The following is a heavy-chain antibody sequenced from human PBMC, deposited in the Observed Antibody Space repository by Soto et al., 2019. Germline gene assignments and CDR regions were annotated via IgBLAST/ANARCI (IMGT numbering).Heavy chain of an antibody. Sequence: ASVKVSCKASGYTFTSYAMHWVRQAPGQRLEWMGWINAGNGNTKYSQKFQGRVTITRDTSASTAYMELSSLRSDDTAVYYCARARSGSYFEADAFDIWGQGTMVTVSS. CDR2: INAGNGNT. J-gene: IGHJ3*02. V-gene: IGHV1-3*01. CDR3: ARARSGSYFEADAFDI. D-gene: IGHD1-26*01. CDR1: GYTFTSYA.